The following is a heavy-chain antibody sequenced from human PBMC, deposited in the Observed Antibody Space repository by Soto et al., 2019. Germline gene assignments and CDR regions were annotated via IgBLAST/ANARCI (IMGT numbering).Heavy chain of an antibody. CDR3: AQSDPIFGVVIIPGGFDP. D-gene: IGHD3-3*01. CDR1: GFSLSTSGVG. V-gene: IGHV2-5*01. Sequence: SGPTLVNPTHTLTVTCTFSGFSLSTSGVGVGWIRQPPGKALEWLALIYWNDDKRYSPSLKSRLTITKDTSKNQVVLTMTNMDPVDTAKYYCAQSDPIFGVVIIPGGFDPWGKGTLVTVSS. J-gene: IGHJ5*02. CDR2: IYWNDDK.